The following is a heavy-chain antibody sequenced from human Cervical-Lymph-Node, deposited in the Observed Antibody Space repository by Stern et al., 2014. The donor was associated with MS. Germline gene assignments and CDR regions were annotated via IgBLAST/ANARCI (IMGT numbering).Heavy chain of an antibody. Sequence: EVQLVQSGPEVKKPGESLKMSCKASGYSFTDFWIGWVRQMPGKGLESMGIIHPGDVDTRYSTSFQGQVTISVDRSINTAYLQWSSLKASDSAIYYCATQGCTNGVCHFEYWGQGTLVTVSS. V-gene: IGHV5-51*03. J-gene: IGHJ4*02. CDR3: ATQGCTNGVCHFEY. D-gene: IGHD2-8*01. CDR2: IHPGDVDT. CDR1: GYSFTDFW.